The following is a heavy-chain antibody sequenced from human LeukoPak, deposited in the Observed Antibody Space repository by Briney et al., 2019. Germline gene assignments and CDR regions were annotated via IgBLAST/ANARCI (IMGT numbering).Heavy chain of an antibody. J-gene: IGHJ4*02. V-gene: IGHV1-2*04. D-gene: IGHD3-3*01. CDR3: ARDRALARPWAIWDY. CDR2: INPNSGGT. CDR1: GYTFTGYY. Sequence: ASVTVSCTASGYTFTGYYMHWVRQAPGQGLEWMGWINPNSGGTNYAQKFQGWVTMTRDTSISTAYMELSRLRSDDTAVYYCARDRALARPWAIWDYWGQGTLVTVSS.